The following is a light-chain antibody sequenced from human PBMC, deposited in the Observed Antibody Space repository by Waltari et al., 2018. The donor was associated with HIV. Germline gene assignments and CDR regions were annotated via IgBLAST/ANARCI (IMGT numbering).Light chain of an antibody. CDR1: SSNIGNNL. J-gene: IGLJ2*01. CDR3: ASWDDSLSAHVV. CDR2: RNN. V-gene: IGLV1-47*01. Sequence: QSVLTQPPSMSGTPGQRVTIPCSGSSSNIGNNLVFWYQQLPGTTPKVLVYRNNQRPSGVPDRFSGSNSGTSASLAISGLRFEDEADYYCASWDDSLSAHVVFGGGTKLTVL.